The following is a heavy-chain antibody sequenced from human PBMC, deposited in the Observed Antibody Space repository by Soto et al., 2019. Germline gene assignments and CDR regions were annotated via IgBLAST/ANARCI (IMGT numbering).Heavy chain of an antibody. CDR1: GGSFSGYY. D-gene: IGHD3-9*01. J-gene: IGHJ3*02. Sequence: SETLSLTCAVYGGSFSGYYWSWIRQHPGKGLEWFGHVHYSGRIYYNPSLTSRVTMSVDTSKNQFSLELSSVTAADTAVYYCAKFSPRTYYDILTGSYLDAFDIWGQGAMVTVSS. CDR3: AKFSPRTYYDILTGSYLDAFDI. V-gene: IGHV4-34*10. CDR2: VHYSGRI.